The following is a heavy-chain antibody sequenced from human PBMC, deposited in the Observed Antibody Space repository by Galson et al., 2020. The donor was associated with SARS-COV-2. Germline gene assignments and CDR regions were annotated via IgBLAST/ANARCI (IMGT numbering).Heavy chain of an antibody. Sequence: GGSLRLSCAASGFTFSSYTMYWVRQAPGKGLEWVSSISRSSDYIYYTDSVKGRFTVSRDNAKNSLYLQMNSLRAEDTAVYYCARDEERVWGQGTLVTVSS. J-gene: IGHJ4*02. CDR3: ARDEERV. V-gene: IGHV3-21*01. CDR2: ISRSSDYI. D-gene: IGHD1-1*01. CDR1: GFTFSSYT.